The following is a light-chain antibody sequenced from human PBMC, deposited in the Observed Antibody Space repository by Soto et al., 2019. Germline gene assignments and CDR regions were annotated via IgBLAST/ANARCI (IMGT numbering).Light chain of an antibody. CDR2: DVS. CDR3: SSYTNTTSSTV. V-gene: IGLV2-14*01. J-gene: IGLJ1*01. Sequence: QSVLTQPASVSGSPGQSITISCTGTSSDVGGNKYVSWYQQHPGKAPKLIIYDVSNRASGVSDRFSGSKSGNTASLTISGLQAEDEADYYCSSYTNTTSSTVFGPGTKVTVL. CDR1: SSDVGGNKY.